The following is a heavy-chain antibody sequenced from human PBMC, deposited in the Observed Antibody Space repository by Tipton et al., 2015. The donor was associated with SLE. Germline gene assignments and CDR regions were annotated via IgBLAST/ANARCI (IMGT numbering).Heavy chain of an antibody. Sequence: GSLRLSCTVSGGSFSGYYWSWIRQPPGKGLEWIGEINHSGSTNYNPSLKSRVTISVGTSKNQFSLKLSSVTAADTAVYYCARGVRYYDFWSGYYTAHFDYWGQGTLVTVSS. V-gene: IGHV4-34*01. D-gene: IGHD3-3*01. J-gene: IGHJ4*02. CDR2: INHSGST. CDR1: GGSFSGYY. CDR3: ARGVRYYDFWSGYYTAHFDY.